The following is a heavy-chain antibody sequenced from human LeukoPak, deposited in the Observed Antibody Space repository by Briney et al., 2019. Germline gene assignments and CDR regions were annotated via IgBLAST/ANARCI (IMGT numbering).Heavy chain of an antibody. CDR2: IYYSGST. V-gene: IGHV4-31*03. Sequence: SETLSRTCTVSGGSISSGGYYWSWIRQHPGKGLEWIGYIYYSGSTYYNPSLKSRVTISVDTSKNQFSLKLSSVTAADTAVYYCARDKPYGSGSYIDYWGQGTLVTVSS. CDR3: ARDKPYGSGSYIDY. D-gene: IGHD3-10*01. J-gene: IGHJ4*02. CDR1: GGSISSGGYY.